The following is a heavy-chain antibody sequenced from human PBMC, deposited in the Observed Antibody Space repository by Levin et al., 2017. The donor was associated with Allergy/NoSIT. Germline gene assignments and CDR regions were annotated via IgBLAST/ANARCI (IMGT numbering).Heavy chain of an antibody. CDR2: IYYSGST. CDR3: ARSGVMATSAFDY. J-gene: IGHJ4*02. V-gene: IGHV4-59*01. D-gene: IGHD2-21*01. CDR1: GGSISSYY. Sequence: SQTLSLTCTVSGGSISSYYWSWIRQPPGKGLEWIGYIYYSGSTNYNPSLKSRVTISVDTSKNQFSLKLSSVTAADTAVYYCARSGVMATSAFDYWGQGTLVTVSS.